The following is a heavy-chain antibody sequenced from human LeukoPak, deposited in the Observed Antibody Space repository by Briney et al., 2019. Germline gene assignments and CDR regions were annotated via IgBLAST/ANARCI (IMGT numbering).Heavy chain of an antibody. CDR1: GYTFTSYA. D-gene: IGHD3-10*01. V-gene: IGHV7-4-1*02. Sequence: GASVKVSFKASGYTFTSYAMNWVRQAPGQGLEWMGWINTNTGNPTYAQGFTGRFVFSLDTSVSTAYLQISSLKAEDTAVYYCARVRSELLWFGELSNWFDPWGQGTLVTVSS. J-gene: IGHJ5*02. CDR3: ARVRSELLWFGELSNWFDP. CDR2: INTNTGNP.